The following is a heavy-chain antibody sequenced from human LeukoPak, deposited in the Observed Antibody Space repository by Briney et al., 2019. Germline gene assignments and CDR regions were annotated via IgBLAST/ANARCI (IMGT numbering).Heavy chain of an antibody. V-gene: IGHV4-34*01. CDR2: INHSGST. D-gene: IGHD2-2*02. CDR1: GGSFSGYY. J-gene: IGHJ5*02. CDR3: ARGYCSSTSCYTRLLGNWFDP. Sequence: SETLSLTCAVYGGSFSGYYWSWIRQPPGKGLEWIGEINHSGSTNYNPSLKSRVTISVDTSKNQFSLKLSSVTAADTAVYYCARGYCSSTSCYTRLLGNWFDPRGQGTLVTVSS.